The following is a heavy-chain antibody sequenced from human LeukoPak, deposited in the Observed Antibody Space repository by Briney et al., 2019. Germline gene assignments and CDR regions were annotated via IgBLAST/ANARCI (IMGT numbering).Heavy chain of an antibody. CDR2: IYYSGST. CDR3: AKLVGATKGFDN. J-gene: IGHJ4*02. D-gene: IGHD1-26*01. V-gene: IGHV4-59*01. Sequence: SETLSLTCTVSGGSISSYYWSWIRQPPGKGLEWIGYIYYSGSTNYNPSLKSRVTISVDTSKNQFSLKLSSVTAADTAVYYCAKLVGATKGFDNGGQGPLVTVSS. CDR1: GGSISSYY.